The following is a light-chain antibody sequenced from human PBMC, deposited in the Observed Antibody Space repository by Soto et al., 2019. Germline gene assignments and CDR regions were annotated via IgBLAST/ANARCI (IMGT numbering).Light chain of an antibody. V-gene: IGLV3-1*01. CDR2: QDS. J-gene: IGLJ2*01. Sequence: SYELTQPPSVSVSPGQTASITCSGDKLGDKYACWYQQKPGQSPMLVIYQDSKRPSGIPERFSGSNSGNTATLTISGTQAMDEADYYCQAWDSNTPSVVFGGGTQLTV. CDR1: KLGDKY. CDR3: QAWDSNTPSVV.